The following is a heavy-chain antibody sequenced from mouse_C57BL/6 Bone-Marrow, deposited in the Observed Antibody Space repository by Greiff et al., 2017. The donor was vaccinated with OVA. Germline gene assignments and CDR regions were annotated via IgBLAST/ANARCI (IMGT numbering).Heavy chain of an antibody. V-gene: IGHV5-6*01. J-gene: IGHJ4*01. CDR2: ISSGGSYT. CDR3: ARHGLYDYPYYYAMDY. D-gene: IGHD2-4*01. Sequence: DVHLVESGGDLVKPGGSLKLSCAASGFTFSSYGMSWVRQTPDKRLEWVATISSGGSYTYYPDSVKGRFTISRDNAKNTLYLQMSSLKSEDTAMYYGARHGLYDYPYYYAMDYWGQGTSVTVSS. CDR1: GFTFSSYG.